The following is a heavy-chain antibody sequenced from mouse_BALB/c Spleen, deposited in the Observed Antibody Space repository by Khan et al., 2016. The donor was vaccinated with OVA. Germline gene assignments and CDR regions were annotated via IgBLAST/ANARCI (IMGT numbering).Heavy chain of an antibody. CDR3: ARKDYYDYDPFPY. V-gene: IGHV3-2*02. J-gene: IGHJ3*01. CDR1: GYSITSEYA. CDR2: INYSGNT. Sequence: VQLQQPGPGLVKPSQSLSLTCTVTGYSITSEYAWNWIRQFPGNKLEWMGYINYSGNTRFNPSLKSRTSITRDTSKNQFFLQLNSVTTGDTATYYCARKDYYDYDPFPYWGQGTLVTVSA. D-gene: IGHD2-4*01.